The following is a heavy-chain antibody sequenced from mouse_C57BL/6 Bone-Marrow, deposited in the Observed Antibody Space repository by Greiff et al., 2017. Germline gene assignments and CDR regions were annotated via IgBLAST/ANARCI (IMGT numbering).Heavy chain of an antibody. V-gene: IGHV5-17*01. CDR2: ISSGSSTI. CDR1: GFTFSDYG. CDR3: ARRYDYDDHFDV. Sequence: EVKLMESGGGLVKPGGSLKLSCAASGFTFSDYGMHWVRQAPEKGLEWVAYISSGSSTIYYADTVKGRFTISRDNAKNTLFLQMTSLRSEDTAMYYCARRYDYDDHFDVWGTGTTVTVSS. J-gene: IGHJ1*03. D-gene: IGHD2-4*01.